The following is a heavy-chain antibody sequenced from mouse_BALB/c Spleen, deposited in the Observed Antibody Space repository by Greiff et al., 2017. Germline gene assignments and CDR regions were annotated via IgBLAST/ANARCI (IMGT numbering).Heavy chain of an antibody. CDR1: GYSFTSYY. CDR3: ARTDYDGFAY. V-gene: IGHV1S135*01. CDR2: IDPFNGGT. Sequence: EVKLQESGPELMKPGASVKISCKASGYSFTSYYMHWVKQSHGKSLEWIGYIDPFNGGTSYNQKFKGKATFTADTSSNTAYMQLSSLTSEDSAVYYCARTDYDGFAYWGQGTLVTVSA. D-gene: IGHD2-4*01. J-gene: IGHJ3*01.